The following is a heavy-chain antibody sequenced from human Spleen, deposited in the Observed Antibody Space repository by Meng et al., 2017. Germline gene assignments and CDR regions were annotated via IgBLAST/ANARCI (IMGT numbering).Heavy chain of an antibody. D-gene: IGHD3/OR15-3a*01. CDR1: GFTFSDYY. CDR2: ISYSGNVI. V-gene: IGHV3-11*04. CDR3: ARLDWDGMDV. Sequence: GESLKISCAASGFTFSDYYMSWIRQAPGKGLEWVSYISYSGNVIYYADSLKGRVTVSRDNAKRSLFLQMDSLRADDTGVYYCARLDWDGMDVWGQGNTVTVYS. J-gene: IGHJ6*02.